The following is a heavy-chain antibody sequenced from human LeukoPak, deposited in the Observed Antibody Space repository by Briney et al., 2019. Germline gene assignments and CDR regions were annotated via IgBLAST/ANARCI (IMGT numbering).Heavy chain of an antibody. CDR3: ARGIYYYYYMDV. CDR1: GGTFSSYA. Sequence: VASVMVSCKASGGTFSSYAISWVRQAPGQGLEWMGGIIPIFGTANYAQKFQSRVTITTDESTSTAYMELSSLRSEDTAVYYCARGIYYYYYMDVWGKGTTVTVSS. V-gene: IGHV1-69*05. J-gene: IGHJ6*03. CDR2: IIPIFGTA. D-gene: IGHD6-13*01.